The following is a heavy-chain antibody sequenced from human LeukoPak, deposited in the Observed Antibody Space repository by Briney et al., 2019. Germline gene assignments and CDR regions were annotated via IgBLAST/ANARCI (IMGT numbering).Heavy chain of an antibody. D-gene: IGHD4-11*01. V-gene: IGHV1-2*02. CDR2: INPNSGGT. CDR1: GYTFTGYY. J-gene: IGHJ5*02. Sequence: ASVKVSCKASGYTFTGYYMHWVRQAPGQGLEWMGWINPNSGGTNYAQKFQGRVTMTRDTSISTAYMELSRLRSDDTAVYYCARGVPSYSNYGNWFDPWGQGTLVTVSS. CDR3: ARGVPSYSNYGNWFDP.